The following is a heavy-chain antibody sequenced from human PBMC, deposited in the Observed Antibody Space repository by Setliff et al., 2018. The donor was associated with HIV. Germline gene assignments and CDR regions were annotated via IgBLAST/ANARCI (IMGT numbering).Heavy chain of an antibody. CDR2: IYYTGTT. D-gene: IGHD4-17*01. J-gene: IGHJ6*03. Sequence: PSETLSLTCTVSGVSLSSDGYYWTWIRQYPGKGLEWIGHIYYTGTTQFTPSLESRATISVDRSKNQFSLRLRVVTAADTAVYYCARINGEYPSYYYVDVWGKGTTVTVSS. CDR3: ARINGEYPSYYYVDV. V-gene: IGHV4-31*03. CDR1: GVSLSSDGYY.